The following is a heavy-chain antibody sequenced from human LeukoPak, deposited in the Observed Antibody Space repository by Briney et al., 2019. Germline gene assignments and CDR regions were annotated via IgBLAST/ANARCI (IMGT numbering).Heavy chain of an antibody. Sequence: GASVKVSCKASGGTFSSYAISWVRQAPGQGLEWMGGIIPIFGTANYAQKFQGRVTITADESTSTAYMELSSLRSEDTAVYYCARFVMVRGVYTNGMDVWGQGTTVTVSS. CDR3: ARFVMVRGVYTNGMDV. CDR2: IIPIFGTA. CDR1: GGTFSSYA. V-gene: IGHV1-69*13. D-gene: IGHD3-10*01. J-gene: IGHJ6*02.